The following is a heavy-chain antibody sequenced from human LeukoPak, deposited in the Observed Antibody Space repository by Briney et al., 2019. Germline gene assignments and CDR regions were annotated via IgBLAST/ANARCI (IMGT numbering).Heavy chain of an antibody. Sequence: PSETLSLTCTVPGGSIGSYYCSWIRQPPGKGLEWVGYVYYSGSTSYNPSLKSRVTISVDASKNQFSLKLSSVTAADTAVYYCARHFTGPGTYTPYFGMDVWGQGTTVTVSS. V-gene: IGHV4-59*08. D-gene: IGHD3-16*01. J-gene: IGHJ6*02. CDR1: GGSIGSYY. CDR2: VYYSGST. CDR3: ARHFTGPGTYTPYFGMDV.